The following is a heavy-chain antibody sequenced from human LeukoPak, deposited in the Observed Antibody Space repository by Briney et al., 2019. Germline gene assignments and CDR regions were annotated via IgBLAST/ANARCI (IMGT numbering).Heavy chain of an antibody. D-gene: IGHD3-9*01. J-gene: IGHJ6*02. CDR3: ARDQIASRRYFRYYYYGMDV. CDR1: GGSISSSSYY. CDR2: IYYSGST. V-gene: IGHV4-39*07. Sequence: SETLSLTCTVSGGSISSSSYYWGWIRQPPGKGLEWIGSIYYSGSTYYNSSLKSRVTISVDTSKNQFSLKLSSVTAADTAVYYCARDQIASRRYFRYYYYGMDVWGQGTTVTVSS.